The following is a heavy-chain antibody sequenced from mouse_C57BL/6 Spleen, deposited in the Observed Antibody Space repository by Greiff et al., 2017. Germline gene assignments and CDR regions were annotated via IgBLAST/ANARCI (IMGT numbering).Heavy chain of an antibody. CDR1: GYTFTGYW. V-gene: IGHV1-9*01. J-gene: IGHJ2*01. CDR3: ASERGYYYGSSLCYFDY. CDR2: ILPGSGST. D-gene: IGHD1-1*01. Sequence: VQLQQSGAELMKPGASVKLSCKATGYTFTGYWIEWVKQRPGHGLEWIGEILPGSGSTNYNEKFKGKATFTADKSSNTAYMQLRSLTTEDSAIYYCASERGYYYGSSLCYFDYWGQGTTLTVSS.